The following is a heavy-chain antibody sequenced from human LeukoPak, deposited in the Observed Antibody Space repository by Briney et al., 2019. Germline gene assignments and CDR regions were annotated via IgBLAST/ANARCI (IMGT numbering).Heavy chain of an antibody. J-gene: IGHJ4*02. CDR2: VNHSGST. V-gene: IGHV4-34*01. CDR1: GGSFSGYY. Sequence: KPSETLSLTCAVYGGSFSGYYWSWIRQPPGKGLEWIGEVNHSGSTNYNPSLKSRVTISVDTSKNQFSLKLSSVTAADTAVYYCARGIGTILYFDYWGQGTLVTVSS. CDR3: ARGIGTILYFDY.